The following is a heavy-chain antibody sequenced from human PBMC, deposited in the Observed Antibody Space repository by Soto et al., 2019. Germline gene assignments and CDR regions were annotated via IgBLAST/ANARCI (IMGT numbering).Heavy chain of an antibody. CDR3: ARNYGGNVDY. V-gene: IGHV4-59*08. J-gene: IGHJ4*02. CDR1: GGSISSYY. CDR2: IYYSGRV. Sequence: QVQLQESGPGLVRPSETLSLTCTVSGGSISSYYWSWIRQPPGKGLEWIGYIYYSGRVNYNPTLKSRVTISVDTSKNQFSLKLGSATAADTAVYYCARNYGGNVDYWGQGTLVTVSS. D-gene: IGHD4-17*01.